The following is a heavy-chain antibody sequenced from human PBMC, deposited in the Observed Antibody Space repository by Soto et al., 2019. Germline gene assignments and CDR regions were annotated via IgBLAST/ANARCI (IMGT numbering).Heavy chain of an antibody. CDR2: MNPNSGNT. J-gene: IGHJ6*02. D-gene: IGHD2-2*01. CDR1: GYTFTSYD. CDR3: ARSRVSCAYYDYYGIDF. Sequence: ASVKVSCKASGYTFTSYDINWVRQATGQGLEWMGWMNPNSGNTGYAQKFQGRVTMTRNTSISTAYMELSSLRSEDTAVYYCARSRVSCAYYDYYGIDFWGQGTRVTVSS. V-gene: IGHV1-8*01.